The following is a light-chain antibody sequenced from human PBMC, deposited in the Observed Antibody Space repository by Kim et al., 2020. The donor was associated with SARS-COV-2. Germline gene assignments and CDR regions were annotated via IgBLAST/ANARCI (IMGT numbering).Light chain of an antibody. Sequence: SQGERATRCCRASQSVSSNLAWYQQKPGQAPRLLIYGASTRATGIPARFSGSGSGTEFTLTISSLQSEDFAVYYCQQYNNWPPLTFGGGTKVDIK. J-gene: IGKJ4*01. CDR1: QSVSSN. CDR3: QQYNNWPPLT. V-gene: IGKV3-15*01. CDR2: GAS.